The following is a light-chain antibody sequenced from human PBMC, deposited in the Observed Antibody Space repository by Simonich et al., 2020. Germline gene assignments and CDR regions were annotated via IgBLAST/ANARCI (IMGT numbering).Light chain of an antibody. J-gene: IGKJ2*01. V-gene: IGKV3D-20*01. CDR3: QQYGSSPKT. CDR2: DAS. Sequence: EIVLTQSPGTLSLSPGERPTLSCGASQSVSSSPLAWYQQKPGLAPRLLIYDASSRATGIPDRFSGSGSGTDFTLTISRLEPEDFAVYYCQQYGSSPKTFGQGTKLEIK. CDR1: QSVSSSP.